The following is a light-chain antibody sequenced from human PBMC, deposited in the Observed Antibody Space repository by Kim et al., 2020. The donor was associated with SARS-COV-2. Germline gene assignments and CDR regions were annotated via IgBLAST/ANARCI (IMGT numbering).Light chain of an antibody. V-gene: IGKV1-33*01. J-gene: IGKJ4*01. Sequence: DIQMTQSPSSLSASVGDRVTITCQASQDINTYLNWYQQKPGKAPKLLIYGVSNLHTGVPSRFSGSGSGTEFTIIISSLQPEDIATYYCQQYNNLPLTFGGGTKVDIK. CDR1: QDINTY. CDR3: QQYNNLPLT. CDR2: GVS.